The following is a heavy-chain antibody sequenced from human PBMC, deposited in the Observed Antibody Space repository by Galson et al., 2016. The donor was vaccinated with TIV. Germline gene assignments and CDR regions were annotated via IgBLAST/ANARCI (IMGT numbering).Heavy chain of an antibody. Sequence: QSGAEVKKSGESLKISCKGSGYRFTNYWIGWVRQMPGKGLEWVAMIYPGDSETRYSPSFQGQVTISADKSINTAFVQWSSLKASDTAMYYCARAFWTGNYFFDFWGQGTLVTVSS. CDR3: ARAFWTGNYFFDF. CDR2: IYPGDSET. D-gene: IGHD3/OR15-3a*01. J-gene: IGHJ4*02. CDR1: GYRFTNYW. V-gene: IGHV5-51*01.